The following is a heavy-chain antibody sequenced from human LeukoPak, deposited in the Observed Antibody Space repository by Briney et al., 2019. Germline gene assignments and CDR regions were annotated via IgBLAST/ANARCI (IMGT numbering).Heavy chain of an antibody. Sequence: PSETLSLTCAVYGGSFSGYYWSSVRQPPGKGLDWIGEINHSGGTNYNPSLKSRVTISVDKSKNQFSLKLSSVTAADTAVYYCARARVVVPAALFLRGGDCNLDVWGKGTTVTVSS. CDR3: ARARVVVPAALFLRGGDCNLDV. CDR2: INHSGGT. V-gene: IGHV4-34*01. D-gene: IGHD2-2*01. J-gene: IGHJ6*03. CDR1: GGSFSGYY.